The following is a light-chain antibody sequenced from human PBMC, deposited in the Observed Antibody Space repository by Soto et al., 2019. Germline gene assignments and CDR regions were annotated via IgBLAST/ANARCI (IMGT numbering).Light chain of an antibody. J-gene: IGKJ2*01. CDR2: GTS. V-gene: IGKV3-15*01. CDR3: QQYNKWPYT. Sequence: EIVMTQSPVALSVSPGESAALSCRASQSVGRNFAWYQQRPGQAPRVLIYGTSTRATGVPARFSGSGSGTAFTLTIRSRQSEDFSVYYCQQYNKWPYTFGRGPRLEIK. CDR1: QSVGRN.